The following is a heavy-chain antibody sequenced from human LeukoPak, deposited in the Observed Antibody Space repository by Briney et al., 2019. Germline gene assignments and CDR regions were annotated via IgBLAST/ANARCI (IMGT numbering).Heavy chain of an antibody. CDR1: DTSINTYY. V-gene: IGHV4-4*07. D-gene: IGHD3-10*01. Sequence: SETLSLTCTVSDTSINTYYWSWIRHPAGKGLEWIGHIYTTGTTNYNPSLKSRVTMSIDTSKNQFSLNLRSATAADTAVYYCAKVAKYYYGSETYFFFDHWGQGTLVTVSS. J-gene: IGHJ4*02. CDR3: AKVAKYYYGSETYFFFDH. CDR2: IYTTGTT.